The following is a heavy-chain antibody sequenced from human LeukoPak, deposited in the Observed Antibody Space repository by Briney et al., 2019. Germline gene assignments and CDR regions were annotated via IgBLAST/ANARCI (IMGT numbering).Heavy chain of an antibody. CDR1: GGSISSGGYY. CDR3: AREISHPCSSTSCSAFDY. Sequence: SETLSLTCTVSGGSISSGGYYWSWIRQHPGKGLEWIGYIYYSGSTYYNPSLKSRVTISVDTSKNQFSLKLSSVTAADTAVYYCAREISHPCSSTSCSAFDYWGQGTLVTVSS. V-gene: IGHV4-31*03. D-gene: IGHD2-2*01. J-gene: IGHJ4*02. CDR2: IYYSGST.